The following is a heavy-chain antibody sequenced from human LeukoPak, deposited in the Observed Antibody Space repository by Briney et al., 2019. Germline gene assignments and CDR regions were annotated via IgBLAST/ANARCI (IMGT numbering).Heavy chain of an antibody. J-gene: IGHJ6*02. CDR1: GFTFSSYG. CDR3: AKKGGRGDGMDV. V-gene: IGHV3-30*18. CDR2: ISYDGSNK. Sequence: PGGSLRLSCAASGFTFSSYGMHWVRQAPGKGLEWVAVISYDGSNKYYADSVKGRFTISRDNSKNTLYLQMSSLRAEDTAVYYCAKKGGRGDGMDVWGQGTTVTVSS. D-gene: IGHD3-10*01.